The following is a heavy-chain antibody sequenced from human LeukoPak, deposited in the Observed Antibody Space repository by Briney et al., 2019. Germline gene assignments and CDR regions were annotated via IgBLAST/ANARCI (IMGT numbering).Heavy chain of an antibody. CDR1: GGSISSYY. CDR3: ARDRDSSGWYDY. Sequence: KTSETLSLTCTVSGGSISSYYWSWIRQPPGKGLEWIGYIYYSGSTNYNPSLKSRVTISVDTSKNQFSLKLSSVTAADTAVYYRARDRDSSGWYDYWGQGTLVTVSS. J-gene: IGHJ4*02. D-gene: IGHD6-19*01. V-gene: IGHV4-59*01. CDR2: IYYSGST.